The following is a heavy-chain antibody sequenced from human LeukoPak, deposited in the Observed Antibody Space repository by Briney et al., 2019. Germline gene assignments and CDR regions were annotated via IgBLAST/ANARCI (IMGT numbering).Heavy chain of an antibody. CDR3: ARKCSSTSCYNY. V-gene: IGHV4-34*01. J-gene: IGHJ4*02. CDR1: GFTFSNYA. Sequence: GSLRLSCAASGFTFSNYALSWIRQPPGKGLEWIGEINHSGSTNYNPSLKSRVTISVDTSKNQFSLKLSSVTAADTAVYYCARKCSSTSCYNYWGQGTLVTVSS. CDR2: INHSGST. D-gene: IGHD2-2*01.